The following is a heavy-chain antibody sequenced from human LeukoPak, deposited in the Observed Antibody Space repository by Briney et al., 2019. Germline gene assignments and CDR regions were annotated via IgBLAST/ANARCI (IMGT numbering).Heavy chain of an antibody. CDR3: ARAVVVAATLINYYYMDV. CDR2: IYYSGST. D-gene: IGHD2-15*01. J-gene: IGHJ6*03. Sequence: SETLSLTCTVSGGSISSYYWSWIRQPPGKGLEWIGYIYYSGSTNYNPSLTSRVTISVDTSKNQFSLKLSSVTAADTAVYYCARAVVVAATLINYYYMDVWGKGTTVTVSS. V-gene: IGHV4-59*01. CDR1: GGSISSYY.